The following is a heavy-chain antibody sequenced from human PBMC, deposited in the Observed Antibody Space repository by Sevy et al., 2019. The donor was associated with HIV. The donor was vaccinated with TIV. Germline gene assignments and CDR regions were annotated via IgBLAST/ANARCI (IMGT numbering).Heavy chain of an antibody. CDR1: GYSISSGYY. Sequence: SETLSLTCTVSGYSISSGYYWGWIRQPPGKGLEWIGSIYHSGSTYYNPSLKSRFTISVDTPKNQFSLKLSSVTAADTAVYYCARDRGYSGSYYYYYGMDVWGQGTTVTVSS. J-gene: IGHJ6*02. CDR3: ARDRGYSGSYYYYYGMDV. CDR2: IYHSGST. D-gene: IGHD1-26*01. V-gene: IGHV4-38-2*02.